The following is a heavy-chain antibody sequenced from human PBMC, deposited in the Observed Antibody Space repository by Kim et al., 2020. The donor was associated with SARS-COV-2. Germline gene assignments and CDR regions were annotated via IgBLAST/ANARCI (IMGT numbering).Heavy chain of an antibody. CDR1: GGSISSGSYY. CDR3: ARGEYSSSWELFNWFDP. CDR2: IYTSGST. J-gene: IGHJ5*02. D-gene: IGHD6-13*01. Sequence: SETLSLTCTVSGGSISSGSYYWSWIRQPAGKGLEWIGRIYTSGSTNYNPSLKSRVTISVDTSKNQFSLKLSSVTAADTAVYYCARGEYSSSWELFNWFDPWGQGTLVTVSS. V-gene: IGHV4-61*02.